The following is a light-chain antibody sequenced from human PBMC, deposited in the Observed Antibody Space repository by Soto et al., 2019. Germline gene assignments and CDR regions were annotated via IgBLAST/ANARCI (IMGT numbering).Light chain of an antibody. CDR2: EGT. CDR1: RNDVGGYNL. CDR3: SSYAGSSNSVV. J-gene: IGLJ2*01. Sequence: QSALTQPASVSGSPGQSITMSCTGTRNDVGGYNLVSWYQQYPGKAPKLMIYEGTKRPSGVSNRFSGSKSGNTASLTISGLQAEDEADYYCSSYAGSSNSVVFGGGTSSPS. V-gene: IGLV2-23*01.